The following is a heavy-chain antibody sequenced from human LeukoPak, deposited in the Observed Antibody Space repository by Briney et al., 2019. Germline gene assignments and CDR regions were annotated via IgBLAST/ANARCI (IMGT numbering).Heavy chain of an antibody. CDR1: GYTFTNYG. CDR3: ARANSGNYYISDY. Sequence: GASVKVSCKTSGYTFTNYGMNWVRQATGQGLEWMGWMNPNSGNTGYAQNFQGRVTMTRNTSISTAYMELSSLRSEDTAVYYCARANSGNYYISDYWGQGTLVTVSS. D-gene: IGHD1-26*01. J-gene: IGHJ4*02. CDR2: MNPNSGNT. V-gene: IGHV1-8*02.